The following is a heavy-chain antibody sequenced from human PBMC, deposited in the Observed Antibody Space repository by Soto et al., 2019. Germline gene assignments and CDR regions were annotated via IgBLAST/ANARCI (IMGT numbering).Heavy chain of an antibody. CDR2: ISAYNGNT. J-gene: IGHJ4*02. CDR3: ARGTPLYCGGDCYLDY. Sequence: GASVKVSCKASGYTFTGYYMHWVRQAPGQGLEWMGWISAYNGNTNYAQKLQGRVTMTTDTSTSTAYMELRSLRSDDTAVYYCARGTPLYCGGDCYLDYWGQGTLVTVSS. D-gene: IGHD2-21*02. V-gene: IGHV1-18*04. CDR1: GYTFTGYY.